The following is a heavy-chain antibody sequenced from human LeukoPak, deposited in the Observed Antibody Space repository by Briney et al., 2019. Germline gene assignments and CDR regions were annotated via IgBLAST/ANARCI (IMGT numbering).Heavy chain of an antibody. CDR1: GYTFIAYY. Sequence: SCKASGYTFIAYYMHWVRQAPGKGLEWVAVISYDGSNKYYADSVKGRFTISRDNSKNTLYLQMNSLRAEDTAVYYCARGQGKWIQLWSTRYWGQGTLVTVSS. V-gene: IGHV3-30*04. D-gene: IGHD5-18*01. CDR2: ISYDGSNK. J-gene: IGHJ4*02. CDR3: ARGQGKWIQLWSTRY.